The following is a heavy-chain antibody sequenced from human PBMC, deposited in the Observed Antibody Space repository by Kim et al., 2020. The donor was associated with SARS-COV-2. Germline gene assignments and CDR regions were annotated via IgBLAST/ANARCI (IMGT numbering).Heavy chain of an antibody. J-gene: IGHJ4*02. Sequence: YYADSVKGRFTISRDNSKNTLYLQMNSLRAEDTAVYYCAKVDEVVTAMLWWGQGTLVTVSS. V-gene: IGHV3-30*02. D-gene: IGHD2-21*02. CDR3: AKVDEVVTAMLW.